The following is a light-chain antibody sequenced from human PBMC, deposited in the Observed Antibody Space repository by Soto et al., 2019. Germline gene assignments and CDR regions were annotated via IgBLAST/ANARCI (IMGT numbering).Light chain of an antibody. V-gene: IGLV2-14*01. CDR2: EVS. Sequence: QSALTQPASVSGSPGQSITISCTGTSSDVGTYNYVSWYQQHPGKAPKLMVYEVSNRPSGVSNRFSASKSGNTASLTISGLQAEDEADYYCSSYTTSSTPPVVFGGGTKLTVL. J-gene: IGLJ2*01. CDR3: SSYTTSSTPPVV. CDR1: SSDVGTYNY.